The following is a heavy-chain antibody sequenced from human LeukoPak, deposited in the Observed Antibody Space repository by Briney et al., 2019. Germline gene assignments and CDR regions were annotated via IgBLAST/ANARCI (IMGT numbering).Heavy chain of an antibody. CDR2: INPSGGST. D-gene: IGHD3-3*01. V-gene: IGHV1-46*01. J-gene: IGHJ6*04. CDR3: ARDALLRFLEWSPSPLDV. CDR1: GYTFTSYY. Sequence: ASVKVSCKASGYTFTSYYMHWVRQAPGQGLEWMGIINPSGGSTSYAQKFQGRVTITADESTSTAYMELSSLRSEDTAVYYCARDALLRFLEWSPSPLDVWGKGTTVTVSS.